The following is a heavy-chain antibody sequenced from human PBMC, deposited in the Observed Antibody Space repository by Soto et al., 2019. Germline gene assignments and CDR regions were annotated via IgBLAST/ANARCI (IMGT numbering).Heavy chain of an antibody. D-gene: IGHD1-20*01. CDR1: GFTLRNYA. CDR3: AKAKNDYNWDNRPPFDY. CDR2: ISANDVGT. V-gene: IGHV3-23*01. J-gene: IGHJ4*02. Sequence: LRLSCEASGFTLRNYAMTWVRQAPGRGLEWVSLISANDVGTYYAESVKTRFTISTDQSRNTVYLQMDSLRADDTAIYYCAKAKNDYNWDNRPPFDYWGQGTLVTVSS.